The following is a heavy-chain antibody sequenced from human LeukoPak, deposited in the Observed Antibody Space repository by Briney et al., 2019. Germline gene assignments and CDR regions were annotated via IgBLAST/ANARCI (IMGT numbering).Heavy chain of an antibody. J-gene: IGHJ3*02. CDR2: IIPLFGTT. CDR1: GGTFRSYG. Sequence: GASVKVSCKASGGTFRSYGITWVRQAPGRGLEWMGGIIPLFGTTDYAQKFQGRVSITADESTGTVYMGLSSLSSEDTAVYYCAKDNTVTAPAANDAFDIWGQGTMVTVSS. V-gene: IGHV1-69*13. D-gene: IGHD4-11*01. CDR3: AKDNTVTAPAANDAFDI.